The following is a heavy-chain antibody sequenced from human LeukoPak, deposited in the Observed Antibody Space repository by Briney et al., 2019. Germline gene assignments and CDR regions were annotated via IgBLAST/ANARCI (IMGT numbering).Heavy chain of an antibody. Sequence: GGSLRLSCTASGFTFSITYMAWVRQAPGKGLEWVSVIYGGGDAYYADSVKGRFTIARDNSKKTLYLQMNNLRVEDTAVYYCANLYQDYWGQGTLVTVSS. CDR3: ANLYQDY. D-gene: IGHD3-16*01. J-gene: IGHJ4*02. CDR2: IYGGGDA. CDR1: GFTFSITY. V-gene: IGHV3-66*01.